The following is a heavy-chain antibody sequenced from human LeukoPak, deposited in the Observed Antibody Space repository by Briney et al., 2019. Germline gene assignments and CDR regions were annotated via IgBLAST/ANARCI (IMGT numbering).Heavy chain of an antibody. CDR1: GYTFTGYY. Sequence: ASVKVSCKASGYTFTGYYMHWVRQAPGQGLEWMGWINPNSGGTNYAQKFQGSVTMTRDTSISTAYMELSRLRSDDTAVYYCPRQSYASGWNPFDYWGQGILVTDSS. V-gene: IGHV1-2*02. CDR2: INPNSGGT. J-gene: IGHJ4*02. D-gene: IGHD6-19*01. CDR3: PRQSYASGWNPFDY.